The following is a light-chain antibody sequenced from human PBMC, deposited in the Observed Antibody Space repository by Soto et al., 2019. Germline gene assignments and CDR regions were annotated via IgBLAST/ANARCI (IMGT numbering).Light chain of an antibody. CDR1: QSISSY. V-gene: IGKV1-39*01. CDR3: QQSYSTPQT. J-gene: IGKJ4*01. Sequence: DIQMTRSPSSLSASVGDRVTITCRASQSISSYLNWYQQKPGKAPKLLIYAASSLQSGVPSRFSGSASGTDFTLTISSLQPEDFATYYCQQSYSTPQTFCGGTKVEIK. CDR2: AAS.